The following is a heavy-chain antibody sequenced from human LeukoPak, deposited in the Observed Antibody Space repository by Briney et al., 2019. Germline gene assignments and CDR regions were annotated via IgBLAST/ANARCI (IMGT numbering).Heavy chain of an antibody. J-gene: IGHJ4*02. V-gene: IGHV3-30-3*01. CDR2: ISYDGSNK. CDR1: GFTFSSYA. Sequence: GGSLRLSCAASGFTFSSYAMHWVRQAPGKGLEWVAVISYDGSNKYYADSVKGRFTISRDNSKNTLYLQMNSLRAEDTAVYYCARDLVSGSGSSGFDYWGQGTLVTVSS. D-gene: IGHD3-10*01. CDR3: ARDLVSGSGSSGFDY.